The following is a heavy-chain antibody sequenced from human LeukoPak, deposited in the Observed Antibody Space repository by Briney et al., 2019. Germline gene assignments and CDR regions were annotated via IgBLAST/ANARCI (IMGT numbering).Heavy chain of an antibody. D-gene: IGHD3-10*01. J-gene: IGHJ5*02. V-gene: IGHV4-34*01. Sequence: PSETLSLTCAVYGGSFSGYYWSWIRQPPGKGLEWIGEINHSGSTNYNPSLKSRVTITVDTSKNQFSLKLSSVTAADTAVYYCARKPHYYGSGSYYGAYNWFDPWGQGTLVTVSS. CDR1: GGSFSGYY. CDR2: INHSGST. CDR3: ARKPHYYGSGSYYGAYNWFDP.